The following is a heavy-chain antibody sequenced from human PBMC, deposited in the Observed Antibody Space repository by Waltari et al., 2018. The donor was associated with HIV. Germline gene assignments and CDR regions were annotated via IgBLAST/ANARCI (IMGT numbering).Heavy chain of an antibody. J-gene: IGHJ5*02. V-gene: IGHV1-2*02. CDR3: ARTYYYDSSGYYAP. Sequence: QVQLVQSGAEVKKPGASVKVSCKASGYTFIGYYIYWVRQAPGRGLGWMGWIDPNSGDTNYAQKFQGRVTMTRDTSISTAYMELSRLRPDDTAVYYCARTYYYDSSGYYAPWGQGTLVTVSS. CDR1: GYTFIGYY. D-gene: IGHD3-22*01. CDR2: IDPNSGDT.